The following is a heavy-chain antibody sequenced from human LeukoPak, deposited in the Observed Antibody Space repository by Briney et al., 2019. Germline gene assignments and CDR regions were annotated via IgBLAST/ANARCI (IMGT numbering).Heavy chain of an antibody. CDR2: SGGT. Sequence: ASETLSLTCTVSGGSISGYYWSWLRQPPGQGLEWIGYSGGTNYNPSLKSRLTISVDTSKNQFSLQLRSVTEADTAVYYCARDPIVWGQGTLVTVSS. D-gene: IGHD2-15*01. CDR1: GGSISGYY. V-gene: IGHV4-59*01. CDR3: ARDPIV. J-gene: IGHJ4*02.